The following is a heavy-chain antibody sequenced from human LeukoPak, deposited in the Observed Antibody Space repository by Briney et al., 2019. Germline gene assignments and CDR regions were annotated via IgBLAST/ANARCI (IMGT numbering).Heavy chain of an antibody. Sequence: GSSLRLSCAASGFTFSSYGRHWVRQAPGKGLEWVAGIWYDGRNKNHADSVKGRYPKSRDNSKNTLYLQMNSLRAEDTAVYYCARDITMVRGVIAGMDVWGQGTTVTVS. CDR1: GFTFSSYG. V-gene: IGHV3-33*01. D-gene: IGHD3-10*01. CDR2: IWYDGRNK. J-gene: IGHJ6*02. CDR3: ARDITMVRGVIAGMDV.